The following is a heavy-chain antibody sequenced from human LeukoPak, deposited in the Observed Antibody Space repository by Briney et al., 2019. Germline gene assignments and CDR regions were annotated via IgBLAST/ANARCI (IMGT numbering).Heavy chain of an antibody. CDR2: INPNSGGT. V-gene: IGHV1-2*02. J-gene: IGHJ5*02. CDR3: ARYILYCSSTSCYRNNWFDP. CDR1: GYTFTGYY. D-gene: IGHD2-2*01. Sequence: ASVKVSRKASGYTFTGYYMHWVRQAPGQGLEWMGWINPNSGGTNYAQKFQGRVTMTRDTSISTAYMELSRLRSDDTAVYYCARYILYCSSTSCYRNNWFDPWGQGTLVTVSS.